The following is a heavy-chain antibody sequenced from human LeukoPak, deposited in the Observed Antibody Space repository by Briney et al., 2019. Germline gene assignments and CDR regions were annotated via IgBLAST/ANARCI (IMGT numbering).Heavy chain of an antibody. D-gene: IGHD2-2*01. J-gene: IGHJ5*02. CDR3: ARAGCSSTSCAKNWFDP. CDR1: GYTFTSYG. V-gene: IGHV1-18*01. CDR2: ISAYNGNT. Sequence: ASVKVSCKASGYTFTSYGISWVRQAPGQGLEWMGWISAYNGNTNYAQKLQGRVTMTTDTSTSTAYMELRSLRSDDTAVYYCARAGCSSTSCAKNWFDPWGQGTLVTVSS.